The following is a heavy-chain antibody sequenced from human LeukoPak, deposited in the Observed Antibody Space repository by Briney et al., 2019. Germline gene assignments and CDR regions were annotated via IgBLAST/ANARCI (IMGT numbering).Heavy chain of an antibody. V-gene: IGHV3-7*01. CDR3: ARDRYSSSWEYYYYYYMDV. J-gene: IGHJ6*03. D-gene: IGHD6-13*01. Sequence: PGGSLRLSCAASGFTFSSYGMSWVRQAPGKGLEWVANIKQDGSEKYYVDSVKGRFTISRDNAKNSLYLQMNSLRAEDTAVYYCARDRYSSSWEYYYYYYMDVWGKGTTVTISS. CDR2: IKQDGSEK. CDR1: GFTFSSYG.